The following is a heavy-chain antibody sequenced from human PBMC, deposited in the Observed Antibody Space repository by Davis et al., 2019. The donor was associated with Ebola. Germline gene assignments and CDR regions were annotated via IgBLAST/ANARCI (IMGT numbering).Heavy chain of an antibody. Sequence: GGSLRLSCVASGFTFSSYWMSWVRQAPGKGLEWVANIKQDGSAKYYVDSVKGRFTISRDNAKNSLYLQMNSLRAEDTAVYYCARVAEYDFWSGPFDYWGQGTLVTVSS. CDR3: ARVAEYDFWSGPFDY. J-gene: IGHJ4*02. V-gene: IGHV3-7*01. CDR1: GFTFSSYW. CDR2: IKQDGSAK. D-gene: IGHD3-3*01.